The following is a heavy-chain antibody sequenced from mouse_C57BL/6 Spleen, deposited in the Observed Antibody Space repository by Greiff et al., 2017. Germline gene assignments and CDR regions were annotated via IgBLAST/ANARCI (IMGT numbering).Heavy chain of an antibody. Sequence: QVQLQQPGAELVKPGASVKVSCKASGYTFTSYWMHWVKQRPGQGLEWIGRIHPSDSDTNYNQKFKGKATLTVDKSSTTAYMQLSSLTSGDSAVFYCAIPYGNYGEYYAMDYWGQGTSVTVSS. V-gene: IGHV1-74*01. CDR3: AIPYGNYGEYYAMDY. D-gene: IGHD2-1*01. CDR2: IHPSDSDT. CDR1: GYTFTSYW. J-gene: IGHJ4*01.